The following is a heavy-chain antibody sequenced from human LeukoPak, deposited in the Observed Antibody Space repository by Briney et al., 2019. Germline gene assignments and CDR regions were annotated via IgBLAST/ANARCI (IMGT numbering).Heavy chain of an antibody. CDR1: GFTFSSYA. J-gene: IGHJ3*02. CDR3: AKLGYVGAPQGFDI. CDR2: ITDAGGGT. D-gene: IGHD1-26*01. V-gene: IGHV3-23*01. Sequence: GGSLRLSCAASGFTFSSYAMSWVRQAPGKGLEYVSIITDAGGGTYYADSVKGRFTISRDNSKSTLYLQINSLRAEDTAIYYCAKLGYVGAPQGFDIWGQGTMVTVSS.